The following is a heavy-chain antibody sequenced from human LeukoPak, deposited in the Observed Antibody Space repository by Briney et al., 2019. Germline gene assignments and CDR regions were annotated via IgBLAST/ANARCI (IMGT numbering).Heavy chain of an antibody. J-gene: IGHJ4*02. V-gene: IGHV3-48*04. Sequence: GGSLRLSCAASGFTFSSYGMNWVRQAPGKGLEWVSYISSSSSAIYYADSVKGRFTISRDNAKNSLYLQMNSLRAEDTAVYYCARDYPESTYGLTFDYWGPGTLVTVSS. D-gene: IGHD3-10*01. CDR3: ARDYPESTYGLTFDY. CDR1: GFTFSSYG. CDR2: ISSSSSAI.